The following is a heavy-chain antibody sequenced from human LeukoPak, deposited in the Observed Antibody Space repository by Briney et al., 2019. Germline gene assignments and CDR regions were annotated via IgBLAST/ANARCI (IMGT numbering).Heavy chain of an antibody. V-gene: IGHV3-21*01. Sequence: GGSLRLSCAASGFTFSSYSMNWVRQAPGKGLEWVSSISSSSSYIYYADSVKGRFTISRDNAKNSLCLQMNSLRAEDTAVYYCARLRRDGYSLVFDYWGQGTLVTVSS. CDR1: GFTFSSYS. CDR2: ISSSSSYI. CDR3: ARLRRDGYSLVFDY. D-gene: IGHD5-24*01. J-gene: IGHJ4*02.